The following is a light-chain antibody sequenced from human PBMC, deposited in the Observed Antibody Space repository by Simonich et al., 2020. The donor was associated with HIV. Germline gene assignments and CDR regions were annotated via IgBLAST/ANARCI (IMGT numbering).Light chain of an antibody. J-gene: IGKJ2*01. V-gene: IGKV4-1*01. CDR1: QSVLYSSNNKNY. CDR2: WAS. Sequence: DIVMTQSPDSLAVSLGERATINCQSNQSVLYSSNNKNYLAGYQQKPVQPPKLLIYWASTRESGVPDRFRGSGSGTDFTLTISSLQAEDVAVYYCQQYYSTPYTFGQGTKLEIK. CDR3: QQYYSTPYT.